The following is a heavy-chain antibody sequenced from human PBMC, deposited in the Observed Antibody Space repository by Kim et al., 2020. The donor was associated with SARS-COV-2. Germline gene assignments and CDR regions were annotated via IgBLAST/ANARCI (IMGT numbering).Heavy chain of an antibody. J-gene: IGHJ6*02. D-gene: IGHD3-10*01. Sequence: SETLSLTCTVSGGSISSGGYYWSWIRQHPGKGLEWIGYIYYSGSTYYNPSLKSRVTISVDTSKNQFSLKLSSVTAADTAVYYCARDQRYGSGSYYNPTRYYYYYGMDVWGQGTTVTVSS. CDR1: GGSISSGGYY. CDR2: IYYSGST. CDR3: ARDQRYGSGSYYNPTRYYYYYGMDV. V-gene: IGHV4-31*03.